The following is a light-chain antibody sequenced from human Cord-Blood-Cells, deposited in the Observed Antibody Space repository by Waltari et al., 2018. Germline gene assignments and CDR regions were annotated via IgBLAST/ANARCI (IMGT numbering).Light chain of an antibody. V-gene: IGKV3-20*01. J-gene: IGKJ1*01. CDR2: CAS. Sequence: EIVLTQSPGTLSLSPGERATLPCRASQSVSSSYLAWYQQKPGQAPRLLIYCASSRATGIPDRFSGSGSGTDFTLTISRLEPEDFAVYYCQQYGSSLRTFGQGTKVEIK. CDR3: QQYGSSLRT. CDR1: QSVSSSY.